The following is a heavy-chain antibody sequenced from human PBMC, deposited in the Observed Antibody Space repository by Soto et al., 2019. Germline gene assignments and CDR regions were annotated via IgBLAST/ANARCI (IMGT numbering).Heavy chain of an antibody. Sequence: QVQLEQSGDEVKKPGASVKVSCKASGYIFVNYGIAWVRQAPGQGLEWLGWLSPYTGNTSYATKVQGRLTLTTDTSTSTAFMDLGSLTSADTAMYYCGMVDLYVTPTPQDVWGQGTTVTVSS. J-gene: IGHJ6*02. CDR1: GYIFVNYG. D-gene: IGHD3-16*01. V-gene: IGHV1-18*01. CDR2: LSPYTGNT. CDR3: GMVDLYVTPTPQDV.